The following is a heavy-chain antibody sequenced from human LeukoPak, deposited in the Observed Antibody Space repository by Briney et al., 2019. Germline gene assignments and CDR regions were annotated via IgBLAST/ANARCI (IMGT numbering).Heavy chain of an antibody. V-gene: IGHV4-59*08. Sequence: PESLSLTCTESGGSISGHYWNWIRQPLGKGLEWIGHFYYSGSTSYNPSLRSRVTISVDTSKNQFSLKLTSVTAADTAVYYCARLAPYPGVWASDYWGQGTLVTVSS. CDR2: FYYSGST. CDR3: ARLAPYPGVWASDY. D-gene: IGHD1-26*01. J-gene: IGHJ4*02. CDR1: GGSISGHY.